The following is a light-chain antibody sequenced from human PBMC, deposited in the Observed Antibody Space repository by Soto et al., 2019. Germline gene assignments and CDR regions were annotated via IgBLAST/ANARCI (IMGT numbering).Light chain of an antibody. CDR2: DVN. CDR3: SSFTSSNTLV. J-gene: IGLJ2*01. Sequence: QSALTQPASVSGSPGQSITISCTGSSNDVGGYDYVSWYQHHPGKAPKLMIYDVNNRPSGVSNRFSASKSGNTASLTISGLQAEDEATYYCSSFTSSNTLVFGGGTQLTVL. CDR1: SNDVGGYDY. V-gene: IGLV2-14*03.